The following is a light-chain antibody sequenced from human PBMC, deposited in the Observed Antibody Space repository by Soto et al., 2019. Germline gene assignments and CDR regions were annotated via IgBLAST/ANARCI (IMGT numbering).Light chain of an antibody. V-gene: IGKV1-39*01. CDR1: QSITKS. CDR3: QQTSTPPIT. J-gene: IGKJ5*01. Sequence: IQLTQSPSSLSASVGDRVAISCRASQSITKSLSWYHQKPGKAPKLLIYDASTLHSGAPSRFSGSGSGTDFNLNISSLQPDDFGTYYCQQTSTPPITFGQGARLEIK. CDR2: DAS.